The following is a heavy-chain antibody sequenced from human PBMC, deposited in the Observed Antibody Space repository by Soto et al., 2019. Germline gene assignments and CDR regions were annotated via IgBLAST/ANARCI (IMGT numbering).Heavy chain of an antibody. CDR2: ISYDGSNK. CDR3: AKHGWLQEWLYAFDI. J-gene: IGHJ3*02. V-gene: IGHV3-30*18. CDR1: GFTFSSYG. Sequence: QVQLVESGGGVVQPGRSLRLSCAASGFTFSSYGMHWVRQAPGKGLEWVAVISYDGSNKYYADSVKGRFTISRDNSKNTLYLQMNSLRAEDTAVYYCAKHGWLQEWLYAFDIWGQGTMVTVSS. D-gene: IGHD3-3*01.